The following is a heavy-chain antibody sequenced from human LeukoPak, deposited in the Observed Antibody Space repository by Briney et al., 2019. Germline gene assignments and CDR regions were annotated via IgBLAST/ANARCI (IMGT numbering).Heavy chain of an antibody. J-gene: IGHJ4*02. V-gene: IGHV1-2*02. CDR2: INPNSGGT. D-gene: IGHD2-2*01. CDR3: AREARYCSSTSCKPLDY. CDR1: GYTFTGYY. Sequence: ASVKVSCKASGYTFTGYYMHWVRKAPGQGLEWMGWINPNSGGTNYAQKFQGRVTMTRDTPISTAYMELSRLRSDDTAVYYCAREARYCSSTSCKPLDYWGQGTLVTVSS.